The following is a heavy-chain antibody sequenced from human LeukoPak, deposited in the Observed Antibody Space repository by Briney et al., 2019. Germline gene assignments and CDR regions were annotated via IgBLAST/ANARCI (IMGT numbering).Heavy chain of an antibody. CDR3: ARGGRGFDY. CDR2: INSDESSI. Sequence: PGGSLRLSCAASGFTFSSYWMHWVRHAPGKGLVWVSRINSDESSINYADSVKGRFTISRDNAKNTLYLQMNSLRAEDTAVYYCARGGRGFDYWGQGTLVTVSS. J-gene: IGHJ4*02. CDR1: GFTFSSYW. V-gene: IGHV3-74*01. D-gene: IGHD3-16*01.